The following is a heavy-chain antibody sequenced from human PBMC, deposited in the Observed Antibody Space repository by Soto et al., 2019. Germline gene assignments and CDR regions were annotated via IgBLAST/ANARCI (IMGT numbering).Heavy chain of an antibody. Sequence: SETLSLTCTVSGGSISSSSYYWGWIRQPPGKGLEWIGSIYYSGSTYYNPSLKSRVTISVDTSKNQFSLKLSSVTAADTAVYYCARHPTDYYGSGSYIPGWFDPWGQGTLVT. CDR2: IYYSGST. CDR1: GGSISSSSYY. V-gene: IGHV4-39*01. D-gene: IGHD3-10*01. J-gene: IGHJ5*02. CDR3: ARHPTDYYGSGSYIPGWFDP.